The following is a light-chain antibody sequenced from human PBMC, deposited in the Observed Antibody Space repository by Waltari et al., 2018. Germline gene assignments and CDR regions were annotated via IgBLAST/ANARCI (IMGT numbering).Light chain of an antibody. CDR1: SRAIGGSNF. CDR2: DVN. V-gene: IGLV2-8*01. J-gene: IGLJ3*02. CDR3: SAFAGSNNFGV. Sequence: QSALTQPPSASGSPGQSVTIPCPGTSRAIGGSNFVSWYQQRPGKAPRFLIYDVNTRPSGVSDRFSGSKSGNTASLTVSGLQPDDEATYYCSAFAGSNNFGVFGGGTKLTVL.